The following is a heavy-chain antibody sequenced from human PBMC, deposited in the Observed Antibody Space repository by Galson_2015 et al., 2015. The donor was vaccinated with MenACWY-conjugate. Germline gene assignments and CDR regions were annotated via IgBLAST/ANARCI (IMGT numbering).Heavy chain of an antibody. Sequence: SLRLSCAASGFTFSSYWMHWVRQAPGKGLVWVSRINSGGSSTSYADSVKGQFTISRDNAKNTLYLQMNSLRAEDTAVYYCARDVGSSSWYLGWFDPWGQGTLVTVSS. CDR2: INSGGSST. CDR3: ARDVGSSSWYLGWFDP. V-gene: IGHV3-74*01. J-gene: IGHJ5*02. D-gene: IGHD6-13*01. CDR1: GFTFSSYW.